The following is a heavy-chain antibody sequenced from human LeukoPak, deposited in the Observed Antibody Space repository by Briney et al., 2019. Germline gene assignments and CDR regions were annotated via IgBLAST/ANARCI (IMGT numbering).Heavy chain of an antibody. CDR1: GGSISSTTYY. D-gene: IGHD3-3*01. V-gene: IGHV4-39*01. CDR2: IYYSGST. CDR3: ARQTGVGLFILP. Sequence: KASETLSLTCTVSGGSISSTTYYWDWIRQPPGKGLEWIGTIYYSGSTYYNPSLKSRVTISVDTSKNEFSLELTSVTAADTAVYYCARQTGVGLFILPGGRGTLVTVSS. J-gene: IGHJ4*02.